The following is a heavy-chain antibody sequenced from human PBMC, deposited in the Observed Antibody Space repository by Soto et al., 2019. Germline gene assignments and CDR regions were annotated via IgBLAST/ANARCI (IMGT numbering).Heavy chain of an antibody. CDR3: ARVEEQQLVRWGWFDP. CDR2: ITPIFGTA. D-gene: IGHD6-13*01. J-gene: IGHJ5*02. Sequence: QVQLVQSGAEVKKPGSSVKVSCKASGGTFSSYAISWVRQAPGQGLEWMGGITPIFGTANYAQKFQGRVTITADESTSTAYMELSSLRSEDTAVYYCARVEEQQLVRWGWFDPWGQGTLVTVSS. CDR1: GGTFSSYA. V-gene: IGHV1-69*12.